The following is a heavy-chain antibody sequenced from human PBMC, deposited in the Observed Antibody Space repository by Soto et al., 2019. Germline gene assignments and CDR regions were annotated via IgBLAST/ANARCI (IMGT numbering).Heavy chain of an antibody. D-gene: IGHD2-21*02. V-gene: IGHV4-4*02. CDR1: SGSISSSNW. CDR3: AREDDGGDRDYYGLDV. J-gene: IGHJ6*02. CDR2: IYHSGST. Sequence: SETLSLTCAVSSGSISSSNWWSWVRQPPGKGLEWIGEIYHSGSTNYNPSLKSRVTISVDKSKNQFSLHLSSVTAADTAVYFCAREDDGGDRDYYGLDVWGQGTTVTVSS.